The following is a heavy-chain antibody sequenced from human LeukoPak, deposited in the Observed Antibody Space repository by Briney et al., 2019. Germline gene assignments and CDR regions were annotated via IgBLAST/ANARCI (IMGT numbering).Heavy chain of an antibody. J-gene: IGHJ4*02. D-gene: IGHD6-13*01. CDR2: INPNSGGT. V-gene: IGHV1-2*06. CDR3: ARDKSDSSSWYYY. CDR1: GYTFTGYY. Sequence: ASVKVSCKASGYTFTGYYMHWVRQAPGQGLEWMGRINPNSGGTNYAQKFQGRVTMTRDTSISTAYTELSRLRSDDTAVYYCARDKSDSSSWYYYWGQGTLVTVSS.